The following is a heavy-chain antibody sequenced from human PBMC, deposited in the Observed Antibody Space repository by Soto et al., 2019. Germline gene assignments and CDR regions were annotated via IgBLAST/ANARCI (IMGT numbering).Heavy chain of an antibody. CDR3: ARGVNCSGGNCYNYYFAY. J-gene: IGHJ4*02. CDR2: IYYSGST. V-gene: IGHV4-59*01. Sequence: QVQLQESGPGLVKPSETLSLTCTVSGGSISSYYWTWIRQPPGQGLEWSGYIYYSGSTNYNPSLKSRATRSLDTSKKQFSLKLSSVTAADTAVYYCARGVNCSGGNCYNYYFAYWGQGTLVTVSS. CDR1: GGSISSYY. D-gene: IGHD2-15*01.